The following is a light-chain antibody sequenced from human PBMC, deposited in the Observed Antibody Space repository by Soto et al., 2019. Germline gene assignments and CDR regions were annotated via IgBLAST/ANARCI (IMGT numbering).Light chain of an antibody. V-gene: IGKV3-11*01. Sequence: EIVLTQSPSTLSLSPGERVTHSCRASQSVSSNLAWYQQKPGQAPRLLIYDASNRATGIPGRFSGSGSGTDFTPTISSQEPEDFTVYYYQQHNNSWTFGQGTKVEIK. J-gene: IGKJ1*01. CDR1: QSVSSN. CDR2: DAS. CDR3: QQHNNSWT.